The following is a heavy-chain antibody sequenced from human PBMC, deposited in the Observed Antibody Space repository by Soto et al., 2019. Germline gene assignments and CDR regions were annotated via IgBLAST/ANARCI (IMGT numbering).Heavy chain of an antibody. Sequence: SETLSLTCTVSGGSIDNIPYYWGWIRQSPGRGLEWIGSTYYSRPTYYNTSLKSRVSISLDTSKNQFSLKLTSVTAADTAVYYCFTRQNEDGCRSYRLYFAHWGQGTLVTVSS. J-gene: IGHJ4*02. CDR3: FTRQNEDGCRSYRLYFAH. V-gene: IGHV4-39*01. CDR1: GGSIDNIPYY. CDR2: TYYSRPT. D-gene: IGHD3-16*02.